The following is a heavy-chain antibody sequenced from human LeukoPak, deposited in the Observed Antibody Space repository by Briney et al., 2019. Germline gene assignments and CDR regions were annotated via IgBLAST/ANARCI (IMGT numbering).Heavy chain of an antibody. CDR3: ARVGTDWYRGAFDI. J-gene: IGHJ3*02. Sequence: GGSLRLSCAASGFTFSSYWMTWVRQAQGKRLEWVANVNQDGSERHYVDSVKGRFTISRDNAKNSLYLQLNILRAEDTAVYYCARVGTDWYRGAFDIWGQGTMVIVSS. V-gene: IGHV3-7*01. CDR1: GFTFSSYW. CDR2: VNQDGSER. D-gene: IGHD6-19*01.